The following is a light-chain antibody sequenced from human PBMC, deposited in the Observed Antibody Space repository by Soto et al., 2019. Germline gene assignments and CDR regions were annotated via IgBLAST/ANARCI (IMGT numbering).Light chain of an antibody. V-gene: IGKV1-39*01. CDR2: TSS. CDR3: QQSYSTPPT. J-gene: IGKJ1*01. Sequence: DIQMTQSPASLSASVGDRVTISCRASQSIGRNLNWYQQKPGKAPTLLMFTSSNLQSGVPSRFSGSGSGTDFIFTISSLQPEDFATYYCQQSYSTPPTFGQGTKVDIX. CDR1: QSIGRN.